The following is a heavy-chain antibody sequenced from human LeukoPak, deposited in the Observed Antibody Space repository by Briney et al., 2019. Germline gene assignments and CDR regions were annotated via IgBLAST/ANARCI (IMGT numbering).Heavy chain of an antibody. V-gene: IGHV3-30*18. CDR1: GSTFKTYG. CDR2: ISYDERNK. J-gene: IGHJ4*02. D-gene: IGHD2-2*01. Sequence: GGSLRLSCEASGSTFKTYGMHWVRQAPGKGLEWLAVISYDERNKYYGDSVKGRFTISRDNSKNTLYLQMSSLRPEDTAVYYCANGAVYCTSPKYPTGSAPSCFAHWGQGTLVTVSS. CDR3: ANGAVYCTSPKYPTGSAPSCFAH.